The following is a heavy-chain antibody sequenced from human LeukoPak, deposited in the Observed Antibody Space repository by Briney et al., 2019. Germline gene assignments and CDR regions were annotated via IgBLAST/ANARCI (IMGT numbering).Heavy chain of an antibody. CDR3: ARASGNYYEDFDY. V-gene: IGHV4-39*02. Sequence: SETLSLTCAVSGGSISSSSYYWGWIRQPPGKGLQWIGSIYYSGSTYYSPSLKSRVTISVDTSKNHFSLKLSSVTAADTAVYHCARASGNYYEDFDYWGQGTLVTVSS. CDR1: GGSISSSSYY. D-gene: IGHD1-26*01. J-gene: IGHJ4*02. CDR2: IYYSGST.